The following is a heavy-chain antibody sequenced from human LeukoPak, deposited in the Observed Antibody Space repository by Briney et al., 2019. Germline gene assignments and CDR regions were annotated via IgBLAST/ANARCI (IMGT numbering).Heavy chain of an antibody. CDR3: AIQTKLSAFDI. CDR1: GGSFSGYY. V-gene: IGHV4-34*01. J-gene: IGHJ3*02. CDR2: INHSGST. D-gene: IGHD1/OR15-1a*01. Sequence: SETLSLTCAAYGGSFSGYYWSWIRQPPGKGLEWIGEINHSGSTNYNPSLKSRVTISVDTSKNQFSLKLSSVTAADTAVYYCAIQTKLSAFDIWGQGTMVTVSS.